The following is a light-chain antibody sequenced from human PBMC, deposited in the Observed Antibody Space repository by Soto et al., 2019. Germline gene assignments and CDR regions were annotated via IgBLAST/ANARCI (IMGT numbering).Light chain of an antibody. CDR2: GVS. J-gene: IGKJ1*01. V-gene: IGKV1-27*01. Sequence: DIQMTQSPSSLSASVGDRVTITCRASQGVANYLGWYQQKPGKVPKALIYGVSTLQAGVPSRFSGSGSDTDFTLTISRLQPDDAATYYCQHYRSAQMTFGQGTKVEIK. CDR3: QHYRSAQMT. CDR1: QGVANY.